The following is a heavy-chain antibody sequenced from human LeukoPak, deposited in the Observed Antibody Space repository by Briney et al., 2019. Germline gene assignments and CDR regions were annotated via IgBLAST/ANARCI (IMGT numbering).Heavy chain of an antibody. CDR1: GFTFSSYS. D-gene: IGHD1-26*01. CDR3: ARDHGTYSASWSDY. J-gene: IGHJ4*02. V-gene: IGHV3-48*01. Sequence: PGGSLRLSCAASGFTFSSYSMNWVRQAPGKGLEWISYISRTTDTIYYADPVKGRFTISRDNAKNSLYLQMNSLRAEDTAVYYCARDHGTYSASWSDYGGQGTLVTASS. CDR2: ISRTTDTI.